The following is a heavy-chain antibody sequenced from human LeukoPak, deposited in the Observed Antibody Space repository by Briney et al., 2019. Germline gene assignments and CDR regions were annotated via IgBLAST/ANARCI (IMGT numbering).Heavy chain of an antibody. Sequence: GRSLRLSCAASGFTFSASAMHWVRQASGKGLEWVGRIRSTANSYATGYAASVKGRFTISRDDSKNTAYLQMNSLKTEDTAVYYCSSSIDIVVVPAARFYGLDVWGQGTTVTVSS. D-gene: IGHD2-2*01. CDR2: IRSTANSYAT. J-gene: IGHJ6*02. V-gene: IGHV3-73*01. CDR1: GFTFSASA. CDR3: SSSIDIVVVPAARFYGLDV.